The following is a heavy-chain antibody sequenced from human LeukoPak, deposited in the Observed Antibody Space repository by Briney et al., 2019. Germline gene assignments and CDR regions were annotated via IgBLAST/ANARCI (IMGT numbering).Heavy chain of an antibody. J-gene: IGHJ4*02. V-gene: IGHV3-30*03. CDR1: GFTFSTYI. D-gene: IGHD1-1*01. CDR2: ISYDGSNK. Sequence: GGSLRLSCAASGFTFSTYIMNWVRQTPGKGLEWVAVISYDGSNKYYADSVKGRFTISRDNSKNTLYLQMNSLRAEDTAVYYCARESGMSGFDYWGQGTLVTVSS. CDR3: ARESGMSGFDY.